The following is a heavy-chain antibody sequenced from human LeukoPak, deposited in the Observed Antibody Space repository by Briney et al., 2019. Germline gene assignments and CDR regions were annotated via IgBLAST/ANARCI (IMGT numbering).Heavy chain of an antibody. V-gene: IGHV3-30*18. CDR3: AKEGRWLQLGGAFDI. J-gene: IGHJ3*02. CDR2: ISSDENNK. Sequence: GGSLRLSCVASGFTFSSYDMHWVRQAPGRGLECVSVISSDENNKYYADSVKGRFTISRDNSKNTLYLQMSSLRPEDTAVYYCAKEGRWLQLGGAFDIWGQGTMVTVSS. CDR1: GFTFSSYD. D-gene: IGHD5-24*01.